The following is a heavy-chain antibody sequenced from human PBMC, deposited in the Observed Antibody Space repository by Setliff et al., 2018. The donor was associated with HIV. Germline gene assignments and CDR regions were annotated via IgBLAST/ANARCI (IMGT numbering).Heavy chain of an antibody. CDR3: ARHPYYYDGSGYHAPNWFDP. D-gene: IGHD3-22*01. CDR1: GYTFTDYY. Sequence: ASVKVSCKASGYTFTDYYIQWVRQAPGQGLEWMGWINAESGDTNYAEKFLGRVTMTRKTSINTAYMELTRLKSHDTAVYYCARHPYYYDGSGYHAPNWFDPWGQGTLVTVSS. CDR2: INAESGDT. J-gene: IGHJ5*02. V-gene: IGHV1-2*02.